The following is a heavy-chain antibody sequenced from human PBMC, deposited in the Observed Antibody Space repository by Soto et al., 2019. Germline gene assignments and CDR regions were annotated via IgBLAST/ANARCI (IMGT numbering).Heavy chain of an antibody. CDR1: GFTFSSYD. CDR2: IGTAGDT. CDR3: ARDRSYYGSGRGMDV. D-gene: IGHD3-10*01. J-gene: IGHJ6*02. V-gene: IGHV3-13*01. Sequence: PGGSLRLSCAASGFTFSSYDMHWVRQATGKGLEWVSAIGTAGDTYYPGSVKGRFTISRENAKNSLYLQMNSLRAGDTAVYYCARDRSYYGSGRGMDVWGQGTTVTVSS.